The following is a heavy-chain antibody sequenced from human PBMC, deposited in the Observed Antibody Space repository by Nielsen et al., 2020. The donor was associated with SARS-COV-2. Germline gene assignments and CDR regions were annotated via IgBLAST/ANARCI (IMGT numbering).Heavy chain of an antibody. J-gene: IGHJ4*02. D-gene: IGHD1-14*01. Sequence: GGSLRLSCAASGFTFRSYAMHWVRQAPGKGLEWVSTFRYNDGPTYHADSVKGRFTISRDNSNSTLFLQMNSLRVEDTALYYCAKGSDFTGFDSWGRGTLVTVSS. CDR3: AKGSDFTGFDS. CDR1: GFTFRSYA. V-gene: IGHV3-23*01. CDR2: FRYNDGPT.